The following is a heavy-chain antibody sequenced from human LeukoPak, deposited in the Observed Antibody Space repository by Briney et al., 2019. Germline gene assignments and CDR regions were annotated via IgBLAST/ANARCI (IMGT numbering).Heavy chain of an antibody. CDR3: AMGIDYYDSSGYYDGINWFDP. Sequence: SQTLSLTCAISGDSVSSNSAAWNWIRQSPSRGLEWLGRTYYRSKWYNDYAVSVKSRITINPDTSKNQFSLQLNSVTPEDTAVYYCAMGIDYYDSSGYYDGINWFDPWGQGTLVTVSS. J-gene: IGHJ5*02. V-gene: IGHV6-1*01. D-gene: IGHD3-22*01. CDR2: TYYRSKWYN. CDR1: GDSVSSNSAA.